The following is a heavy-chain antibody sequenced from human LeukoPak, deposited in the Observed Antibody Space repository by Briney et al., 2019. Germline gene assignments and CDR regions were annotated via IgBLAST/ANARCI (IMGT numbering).Heavy chain of an antibody. D-gene: IGHD2-8*01. CDR2: ISGSDGST. CDR1: GFTFCSYP. V-gene: IGHV3-23*01. Sequence: GGSLRLSSAASGFTFCSYPMSCVRQAPGKGLEWVSAISGSDGSTYYADSVKGRFTISRDNSQNKLYLQMNSLRVDDTALYHFARIMEGTRCCEDCSSQASLVTVSS. CDR3: ARIMEGTRCCEDC. J-gene: IGHJ4*02.